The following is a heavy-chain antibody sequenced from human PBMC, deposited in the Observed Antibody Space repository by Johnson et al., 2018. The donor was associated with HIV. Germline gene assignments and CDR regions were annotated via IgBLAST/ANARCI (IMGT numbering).Heavy chain of an antibody. CDR1: GFTFSSYG. D-gene: IGHD6-19*01. CDR3: ARGKKQWLDEDAFDI. Sequence: QVQLVESGGGVVQPGRSLRLSCAASGFTFSSYGMHWVRQAPGKGLEWAAVISYDGSDKYYADSVKGRFTISRDNSKNTLYLQMNSLRAEDTAVYYCARGKKQWLDEDAFDIWGQGTMVTVSS. CDR2: ISYDGSDK. V-gene: IGHV3-30*03. J-gene: IGHJ3*02.